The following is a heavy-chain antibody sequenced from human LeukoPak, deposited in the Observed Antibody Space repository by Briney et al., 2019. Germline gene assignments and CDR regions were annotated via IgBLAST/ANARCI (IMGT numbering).Heavy chain of an antibody. V-gene: IGHV3-48*01. CDR3: ATQWELHPAF. D-gene: IGHD1-26*01. Sequence: GGSLRPSCAASGFTLSSYSMNWVRQAPGKGLEWVSYITRSSSARYYADAVKGRFTISRDNAKNSLYLQMNSLRAEDTAVYYCATQWELHPAFWGQGTLVTVSS. CDR1: GFTLSSYS. J-gene: IGHJ4*02. CDR2: ITRSSSAR.